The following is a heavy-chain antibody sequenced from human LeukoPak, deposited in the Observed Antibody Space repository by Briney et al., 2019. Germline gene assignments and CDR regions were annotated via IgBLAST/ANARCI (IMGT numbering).Heavy chain of an antibody. CDR2: IWYDGSNK. D-gene: IGHD2-15*01. V-gene: IGHV3-33*01. J-gene: IGHJ5*02. CDR1: GFTFSSYG. CDR3: ARARDIVVVVAATRSGNWFDP. Sequence: GGSLRLSCAASGFTFSSYGMHWVRQAPGKGLEWVAVIWYDGSNKYYADSVKGRFTISRDSSKNTLYLQMNSLRAEDTAVYYCARARDIVVVVAATRSGNWFDPWGQGTLVTVSS.